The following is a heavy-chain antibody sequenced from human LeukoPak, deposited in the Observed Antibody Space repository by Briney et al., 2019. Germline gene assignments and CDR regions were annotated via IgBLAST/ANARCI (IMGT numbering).Heavy chain of an antibody. Sequence: GGSLRLSCAASGFIFRNHAFHWVPHAPGRGLEWVALISYDGGIEHYADSVRGRFTISRDNSKNTVYLHMSSLRPEDTAIYYCARDTEPRFDHWGQGALVTVSS. V-gene: IGHV3-30*04. D-gene: IGHD4-11*01. CDR3: ARDTEPRFDH. CDR2: ISYDGGIE. CDR1: GFIFRNHA. J-gene: IGHJ4*02.